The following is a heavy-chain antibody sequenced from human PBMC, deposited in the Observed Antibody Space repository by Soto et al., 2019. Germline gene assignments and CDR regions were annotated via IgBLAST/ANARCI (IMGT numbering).Heavy chain of an antibody. D-gene: IGHD6-13*01. CDR2: ISSSSSYI. V-gene: IGHV3-21*01. CDR1: GFTFSSYS. J-gene: IGHJ3*02. CDR3: ARLSIAAARIDAFDI. Sequence: EVQLVESGGGLVKPGGSLRLSCAASGFTFSSYSMNWVRQAPGKGLEWVSSISSSSSYIYYADSVKGRFTISRDNAKNSLYLQMNSLRAEDTAVYYCARLSIAAARIDAFDIWGQGTMVTVSS.